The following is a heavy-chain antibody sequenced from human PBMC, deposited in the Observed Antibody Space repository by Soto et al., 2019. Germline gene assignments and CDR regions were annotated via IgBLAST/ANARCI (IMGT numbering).Heavy chain of an antibody. CDR3: AKDLYTMVGGVPTGYYYYGMDV. CDR2: ISYDEIYK. Sequence: GGSLRLSCAASGFTFRSYAMHWVRQAPGKGLEWVAIISYDEIYKYYADSVKGRFTISRDNSKNTLYLQMNSLRAEDTAVYYCAKDLYTMVGGVPTGYYYYGMDVWGQGTTVTVSS. D-gene: IGHD3-10*01. V-gene: IGHV3-30-3*01. CDR1: GFTFRSYA. J-gene: IGHJ6*02.